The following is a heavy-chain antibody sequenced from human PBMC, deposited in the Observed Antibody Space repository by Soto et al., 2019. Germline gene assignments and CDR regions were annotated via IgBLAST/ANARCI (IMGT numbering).Heavy chain of an antibody. D-gene: IGHD3-10*01. CDR2: IYYSGST. V-gene: IGHV4-59*01. CDR3: ARVWGGAFDF. CDR1: GGSISSYY. Sequence: QVQMQESGTGLVKPSETLSLTCTVSGGSISSYYWRWIRQPPGKGLEWIGYIYYSGSTNYNPSLKRRVTISVDTSKNQFSLNLSSVTAADTAVYYCARVWGGAFDFWGQGTMVTVSS. J-gene: IGHJ3*01.